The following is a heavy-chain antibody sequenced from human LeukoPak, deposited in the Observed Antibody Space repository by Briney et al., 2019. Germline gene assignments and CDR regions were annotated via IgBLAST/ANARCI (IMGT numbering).Heavy chain of an antibody. CDR3: AKDVDVGADDFDY. CDR1: GFTFSSSW. V-gene: IGHV3-7*03. D-gene: IGHD1-26*01. CDR2: IKEDGREK. J-gene: IGHJ4*02. Sequence: GGSLRLSCATSGFTFSSSWMSWVRQAPGKGLECVANIKEDGREKYYVDSVKGRFTISRDNAKNTLYLQMNSLRAEDTAVYYCAKDVDVGADDFDYWGQGTLVSVSS.